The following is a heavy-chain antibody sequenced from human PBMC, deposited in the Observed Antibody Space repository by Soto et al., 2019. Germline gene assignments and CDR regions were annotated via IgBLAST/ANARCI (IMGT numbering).Heavy chain of an antibody. CDR3: ARVPFGAGSLDY. Sequence: QVQLQESGPGLVKPSGTLSLTCAVSGDSVNSSNWWSWVRQPPGKGLEWIGEIYRSGTTSYNPSLTSRVTISLDKSKKQFSLKLSSVTAADTAVYYCARVPFGAGSLDYWGQGTLVTVSS. CDR2: IYRSGTT. V-gene: IGHV4-4*02. D-gene: IGHD3-10*01. CDR1: GDSVNSSNW. J-gene: IGHJ4*02.